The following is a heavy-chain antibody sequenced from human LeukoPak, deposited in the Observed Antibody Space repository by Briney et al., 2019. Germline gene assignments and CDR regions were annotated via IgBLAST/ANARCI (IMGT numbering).Heavy chain of an antibody. CDR3: AKDMYGDYEYFQH. CDR1: RFTFSSFA. CDR2: ISYDGFNT. Sequence: GGSLRLSCAASRFTFSSFAMHWVRQAPGKGLEWVAVISYDGFNTNYADSVKGRFTISRDNSKNTLYLQMNSLRAEDTAVYYCAKDMYGDYEYFQHWGQGTLVTVSS. D-gene: IGHD4-17*01. V-gene: IGHV3-30*04. J-gene: IGHJ1*01.